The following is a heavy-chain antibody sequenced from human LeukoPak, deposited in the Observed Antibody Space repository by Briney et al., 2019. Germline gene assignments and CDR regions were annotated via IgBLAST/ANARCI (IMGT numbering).Heavy chain of an antibody. CDR3: ARDKMIGNYYDTSGYWGAFDI. Sequence: GGSLRLSCAASGFTFSSYGMHWVRQAPGKGLEWVAVISYDGSNKYYADSVKGRFTISRDNSKNTLYLQMNSLRAEDTAVYYCARDKMIGNYYDTSGYWGAFDIWGQGTMVTVSS. CDR1: GFTFSSYG. J-gene: IGHJ3*02. CDR2: ISYDGSNK. V-gene: IGHV3-30-3*01. D-gene: IGHD3-22*01.